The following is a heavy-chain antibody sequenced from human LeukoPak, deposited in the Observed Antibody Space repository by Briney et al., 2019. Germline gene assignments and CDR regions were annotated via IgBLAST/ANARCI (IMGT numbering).Heavy chain of an antibody. CDR1: GFTFSSYA. J-gene: IGHJ5*02. Sequence: GGSLRLSCAASGFTFSSYAMHWVRQAPGKGLEWVAVISYDGSNKYYADSVKGRFTISRDNSKNTLYLQMNSLRAEDTAVYYCARENSIAAAGRYDRWGQGTLVTVSS. V-gene: IGHV3-30-3*01. CDR3: ARENSIAAAGRYDR. CDR2: ISYDGSNK. D-gene: IGHD6-13*01.